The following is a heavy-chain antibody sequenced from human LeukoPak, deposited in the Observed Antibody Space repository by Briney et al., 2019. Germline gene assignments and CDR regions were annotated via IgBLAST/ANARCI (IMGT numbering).Heavy chain of an antibody. V-gene: IGHV3-7*01. CDR2: IKQDGSEK. D-gene: IGHD3-10*01. CDR3: ARDRQLLWFGELLHYFDY. J-gene: IGHJ4*02. CDR1: GFTFSSYG. Sequence: GGSLRLSCAASGFTFSSYGMHWVRQAPGKGLEWVANIKQDGSEKYYVDSVKGRFTISRDNAKNSLYLQMNSLRAEDTAVYYCARDRQLLWFGELLHYFDYWGQGTLVTVSS.